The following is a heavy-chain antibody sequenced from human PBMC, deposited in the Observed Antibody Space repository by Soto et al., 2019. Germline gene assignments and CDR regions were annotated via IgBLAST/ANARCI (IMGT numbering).Heavy chain of an antibody. CDR3: ASPGLRYFDWYYFDY. Sequence: EVQLVESGGGLVQPGGSLRLSCAASGFTVSSNYMSWVRQAPGKGLEWVSVIYSGGSTYYADSVKGRFAISRDNSKNTLYLQMNSLRAEDTAVYYCASPGLRYFDWYYFDYWGQGTLVTVSS. V-gene: IGHV3-66*01. J-gene: IGHJ4*02. CDR2: IYSGGST. D-gene: IGHD3-9*01. CDR1: GFTVSSNY.